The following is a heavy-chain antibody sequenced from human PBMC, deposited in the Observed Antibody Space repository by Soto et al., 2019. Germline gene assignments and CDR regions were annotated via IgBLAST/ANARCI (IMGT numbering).Heavy chain of an antibody. J-gene: IGHJ4*02. D-gene: IGHD2-15*01. CDR1: GGSISSYY. Sequence: SETLSLTCTVSGGSISSYYWSWIRQPPGKGLEWIGYIYYSGSTNYNPSLKSRVTISVDTSKNQFSLKLSSVTAADTAVYYCAREVVAAHFDYWGQGTLVTVSS. V-gene: IGHV4-59*01. CDR2: IYYSGST. CDR3: AREVVAAHFDY.